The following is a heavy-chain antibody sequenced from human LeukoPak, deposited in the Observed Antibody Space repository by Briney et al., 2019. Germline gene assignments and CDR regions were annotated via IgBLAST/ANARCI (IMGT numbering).Heavy chain of an antibody. CDR3: ARAYHSSWYLNWFDP. D-gene: IGHD6-13*01. V-gene: IGHV4-39*01. J-gene: IGHJ5*02. CDR1: GASLSTSPYY. CDR2: IYYTGST. Sequence: PSETLSLTCSVSGASLSTSPYYWGWIRQPPGKGLEWIGNIYYTGSTYYNVSLNSRVTISIDTSKNLFSLRLNSMTAADTAVYYCARAYHSSWYLNWFDPWGQGTLVTVSS.